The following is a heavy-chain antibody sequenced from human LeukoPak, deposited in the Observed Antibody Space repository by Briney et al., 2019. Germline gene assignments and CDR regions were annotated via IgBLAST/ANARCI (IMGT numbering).Heavy chain of an antibody. CDR3: ARVWELSDAFDI. Sequence: SETLSLTCTVSGGSISSSSYYWGWIRQPPGKGLEWIGSIYYSGSTPYNPSLKSRVTISVDTSKNQFSLKLSSVTAADAAVYYCARVWELSDAFDIWGQGTMVSVSS. V-gene: IGHV4-39*07. CDR2: IYYSGST. D-gene: IGHD1-26*01. CDR1: GGSISSSSYY. J-gene: IGHJ3*02.